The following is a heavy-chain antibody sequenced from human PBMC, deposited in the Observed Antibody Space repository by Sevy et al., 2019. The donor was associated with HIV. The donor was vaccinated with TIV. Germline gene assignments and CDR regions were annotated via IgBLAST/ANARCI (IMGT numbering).Heavy chain of an antibody. D-gene: IGHD5-12*01. J-gene: IGHJ4*02. V-gene: IGHV5-51*01. Sequence: GESLKISCKGSGYSFTSYWIGWVRQMPGKGLEWMGIIYPDDSDTRDSPSFQGQVTISADKSISTAYLQWSSLKASDTAMYYCARVIEMATITYFDYWGQGTLVTVSS. CDR2: IYPDDSDT. CDR1: GYSFTSYW. CDR3: ARVIEMATITYFDY.